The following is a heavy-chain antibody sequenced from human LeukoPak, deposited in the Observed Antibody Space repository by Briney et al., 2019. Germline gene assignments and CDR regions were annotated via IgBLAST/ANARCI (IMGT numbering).Heavy chain of an antibody. CDR1: GFTFSSYS. Sequence: PGGSLRLSCAASGFTFSSYSMNWVRQAPGKGLEWVSYISSSSSTIYYADSVKGRFTISRDNSKNSLYLQVNSLRAEDTAVYYCARGSTYYGSSGQVPFDYWGQGTLVTVSS. V-gene: IGHV3-48*01. D-gene: IGHD3-22*01. CDR2: ISSSSSTI. CDR3: ARGSTYYGSSGQVPFDY. J-gene: IGHJ4*02.